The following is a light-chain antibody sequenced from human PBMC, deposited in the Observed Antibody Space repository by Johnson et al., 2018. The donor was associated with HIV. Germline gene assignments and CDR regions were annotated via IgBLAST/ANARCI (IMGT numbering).Light chain of an antibody. CDR2: DND. Sequence: QSVLTQPPSVSAAPGQKVTISCSGTSSNIGNNYVSWYQHLPGTAPKVLIYDNDKRPSGIPDRFSGSKSGTSATLVISGLQTGDEADDYCGSWDSRLSTPNYVFGAGTKVTVL. CDR3: GSWDSRLSTPNYV. V-gene: IGLV1-51*01. J-gene: IGLJ1*01. CDR1: SSNIGNNY.